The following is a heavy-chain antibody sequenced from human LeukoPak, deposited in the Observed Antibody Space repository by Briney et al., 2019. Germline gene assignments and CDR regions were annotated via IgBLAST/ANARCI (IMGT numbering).Heavy chain of an antibody. CDR1: GGSFSGYY. CDR3: ARGKVVAATHFDY. D-gene: IGHD2-15*01. CDR2: INHSGST. J-gene: IGHJ4*02. V-gene: IGHV4-34*01. Sequence: PSETLSLTCAVYGGSFSGYYWSWIRQPPGKGLEWIGEINHSGSTNYNPSLKSRVTISVDTSKNQFSLKLSSVTAADTAVYYCARGKVVAATHFDYWGQGTLVTVSS.